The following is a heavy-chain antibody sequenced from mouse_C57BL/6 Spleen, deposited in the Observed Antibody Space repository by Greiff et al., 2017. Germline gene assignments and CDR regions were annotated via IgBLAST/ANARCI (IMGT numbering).Heavy chain of an antibody. CDR2: ISSGSSTI. CDR3: ARSYYYGSSCYYAMDY. CDR1: GFTFSDYG. D-gene: IGHD1-1*01. Sequence: EVKLMESGGGLVKPGGSLKLSCAASGFTFSDYGMHWVRQAPEKGLEWVAYISSGSSTIYYADTVKGRFTVSRDNAKNTLFLQMTSLRSEDTAMYYCARSYYYGSSCYYAMDYWGQGTSVTVSS. J-gene: IGHJ4*01. V-gene: IGHV5-17*01.